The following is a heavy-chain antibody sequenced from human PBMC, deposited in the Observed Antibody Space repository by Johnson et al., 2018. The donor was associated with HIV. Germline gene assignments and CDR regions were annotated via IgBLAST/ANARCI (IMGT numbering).Heavy chain of an antibody. CDR3: ARDRGTVTTAQMAFDI. V-gene: IGHV3-7*05. D-gene: IGHD4-17*01. CDR1: GFTFSSYW. Sequence: VQLVESGGGLVQPGGSLRLSCAASGFTFSSYWMGWVRQAPGKGLEWVANIKQDGSEKYYVDSLKGRFTISRDNAKNSLYLQINSLRAEDTALYYCARDRGTVTTAQMAFDIWGQGTMVTVSS. CDR2: IKQDGSEK. J-gene: IGHJ3*02.